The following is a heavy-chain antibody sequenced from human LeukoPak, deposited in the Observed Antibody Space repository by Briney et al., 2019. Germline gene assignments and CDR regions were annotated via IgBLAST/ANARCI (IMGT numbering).Heavy chain of an antibody. Sequence: GGSLRLSCAASGFTFSSYGMSWVRQAPGKGLEWVSAISGSGGSTYYADSVKGRFTVSRDNARNSLYLQMSSLRADDTAVYYCARGTLNIPGEHGAFDYWGQGTLVTVSS. CDR1: GFTFSSYG. V-gene: IGHV3-23*01. CDR3: ARGTLNIPGEHGAFDY. J-gene: IGHJ4*02. CDR2: ISGSGGST. D-gene: IGHD1-14*01.